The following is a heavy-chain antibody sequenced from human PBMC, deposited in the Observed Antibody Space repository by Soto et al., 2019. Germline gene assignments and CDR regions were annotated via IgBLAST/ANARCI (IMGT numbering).Heavy chain of an antibody. J-gene: IGHJ4*02. CDR1: GFTFDDYA. V-gene: IGHV3-9*01. Sequence: PGGSLRLSCVASGFTFDDYAIHWVRQTPGKGLEWVSGLTWNGEVLGYADSVKGRFTISRDNGKNSLYLEMNSLRPEDTALYYCVKDSESSGYLTHLDYWAREPWSPSPQ. CDR2: LTWNGEVL. CDR3: VKDSESSGYLTHLDY. D-gene: IGHD3-22*01.